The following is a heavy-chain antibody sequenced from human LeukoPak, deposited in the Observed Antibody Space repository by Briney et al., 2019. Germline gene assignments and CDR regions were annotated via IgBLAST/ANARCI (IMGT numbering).Heavy chain of an antibody. D-gene: IGHD2-15*01. J-gene: IGHJ4*02. CDR2: INTAGRTT. Sequence: PGGSLRLSCAASGFTFSTYWMHWVRQAPGKGLEWVSHINTAGRTTNYADSVKGRFTISRDNAQNTLYLQMNSLRVEDAAVYYCARGFLGSCSGGSCYSGYWGQGTLVAVSS. CDR3: ARGFLGSCSGGSCYSGY. CDR1: GFTFSTYW. V-gene: IGHV3-74*01.